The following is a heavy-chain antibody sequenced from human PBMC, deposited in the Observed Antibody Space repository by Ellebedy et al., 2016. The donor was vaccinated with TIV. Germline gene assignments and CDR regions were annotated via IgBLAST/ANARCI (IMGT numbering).Heavy chain of an antibody. Sequence: GGSLRLSXAGSGFTFNNYVMIWVRQAPGKGLEWVAAISGTGFSTYYADSVKGRFTISRDNSKKTVYLQVNSLRAEDTATYYCAKDLFRSTPTGGAFDFWGQGTMVTVSS. D-gene: IGHD3-16*01. CDR3: AKDLFRSTPTGGAFDF. CDR2: ISGTGFST. CDR1: GFTFNNYV. J-gene: IGHJ3*01. V-gene: IGHV3-23*01.